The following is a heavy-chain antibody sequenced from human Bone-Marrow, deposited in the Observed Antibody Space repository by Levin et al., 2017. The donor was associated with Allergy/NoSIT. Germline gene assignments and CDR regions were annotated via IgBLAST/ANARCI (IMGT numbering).Heavy chain of an antibody. CDR2: IHPNTGGS. J-gene: IGHJ4*02. CDR3: ARDSGSRSSYPRVDY. Sequence: ASVKVSCKASGYTFTDYYIHWVRQAPGQGLEWMGWIHPNTGGSNFAQKFQGRVTMTRDTSISTAYMDFTRLRSDDTAVYYCARDSGSRSSYPRVDYWGQGTLISVSS. D-gene: IGHD3-10*01. CDR1: GYTFTDYY. V-gene: IGHV1-2*02.